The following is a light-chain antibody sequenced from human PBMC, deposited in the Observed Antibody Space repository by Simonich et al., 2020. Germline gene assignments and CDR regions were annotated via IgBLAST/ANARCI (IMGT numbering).Light chain of an antibody. CDR2: GAS. CDR3: QQYNNWPPWT. V-gene: IGKV3-15*01. J-gene: IGKJ1*01. Sequence: EIVMTQSPAILSVSQGVRATLSCGASQSVSSNLAWYQQKPGQAPRLLIYGASTRATGIPATFSGSGSGTEFTLTISSMQSEDFAVYYCQQYNNWPPWTFGQGTKVEIK. CDR1: QSVSSN.